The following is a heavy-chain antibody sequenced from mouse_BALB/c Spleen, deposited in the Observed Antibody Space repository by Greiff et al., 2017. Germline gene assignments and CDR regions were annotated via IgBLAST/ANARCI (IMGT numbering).Heavy chain of an antibody. V-gene: IGHV5-12-2*01. J-gene: IGHJ1*01. Sequence: EVQLVESGGGLVQPRGSLKLSCAASGFTFSSYTMSWVRQTPEKRLEWVAYISNGGGSTYYPDTVKGRFTISRDNAKNTLYLQMSSLKSEDTAMYYCARELRLRYFDVWGAGTTVTVSS. CDR3: ARELRLRYFDV. D-gene: IGHD1-2*01. CDR2: ISNGGGST. CDR1: GFTFSSYT.